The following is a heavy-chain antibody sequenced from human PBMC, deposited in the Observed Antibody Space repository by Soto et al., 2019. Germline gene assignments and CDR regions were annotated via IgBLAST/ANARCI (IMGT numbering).Heavy chain of an antibody. D-gene: IGHD5-18*01. CDR1: GFTFSSYA. CDR3: AVRGYSYGRPPYFDY. CDR2: ISGSGGST. J-gene: IGHJ4*02. V-gene: IGHV3-23*01. Sequence: GGSLRLSCAASGFTFSSYAMSWVRQAPGKGLEWVSAISGSGGSTYYADSVKGRFTISRDNSKNTLYLQMNSLRAEDTAVYYCAVRGYSYGRPPYFDYWGQGTLVTVSS.